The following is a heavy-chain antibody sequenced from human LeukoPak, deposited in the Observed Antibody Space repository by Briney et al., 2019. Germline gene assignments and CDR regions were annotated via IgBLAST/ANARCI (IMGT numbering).Heavy chain of an antibody. CDR1: GFTISNYW. Sequence: GGSLRLSCAASGFTISNYWMTWLRQTPGKGREWVANIRQDGALEYYVESVQGLFSISSDNAKNPFVLQMNSLRADDTAFYYCARDLTASGSFDYWGQGTLVT. D-gene: IGHD3-9*01. CDR3: ARDLTASGSFDY. J-gene: IGHJ4*02. V-gene: IGHV3-7*04. CDR2: IRQDGALE.